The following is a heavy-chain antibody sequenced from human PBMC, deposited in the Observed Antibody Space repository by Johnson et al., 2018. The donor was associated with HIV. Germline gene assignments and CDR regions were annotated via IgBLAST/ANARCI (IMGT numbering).Heavy chain of an antibody. CDR1: GFTVSSNY. V-gene: IGHV3-20*04. CDR3: AREVYGAGSYGAFDM. J-gene: IGHJ3*02. D-gene: IGHD3-10*01. CDR2: IDWNGGRQ. Sequence: VQLVESGGGLVQPGGSLRVSCAASGFTVSSNYMSWVRQAPGKGLEWVSGIDWNGGRQAYVDSVKGRFTISRDNAKNSLYREMSSLRAEDTALYYLAREVYGAGSYGAFDMWGQGTMVTVSS.